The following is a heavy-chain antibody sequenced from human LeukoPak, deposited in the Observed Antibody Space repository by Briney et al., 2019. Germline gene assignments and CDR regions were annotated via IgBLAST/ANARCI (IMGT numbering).Heavy chain of an antibody. V-gene: IGHV3-30-3*01. CDR2: ISYDGSNK. CDR3: ARDLRYYFDY. J-gene: IGHJ4*02. Sequence: GGSLRLSCAASGFTLSSYAMHWVRQAPGKGLEWVAVISYDGSNKYYADSVKGRFTISRDNSKNTLYLQMNSLRAEDTAVYYCARDLRYYFDYWGQGTLVTVSS. CDR1: GFTLSSYA.